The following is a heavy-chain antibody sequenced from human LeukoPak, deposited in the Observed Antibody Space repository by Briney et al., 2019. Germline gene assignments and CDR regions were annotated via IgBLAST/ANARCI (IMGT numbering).Heavy chain of an antibody. CDR1: GFTFSSYA. V-gene: IGHV3-30-3*01. CDR2: ISYDGSNK. D-gene: IGHD4-11*01. J-gene: IGHJ6*03. Sequence: GRSLRLSCAASGFTFSSYAMHWVRQAPGKGLEWVAVISYDGSNKYYADSVKGRFTISRDNAKNSLYLQMNSLRAEDTAVYYCARRTVTTHYYMDVWGKGTTVTVSS. CDR3: ARRTVTTHYYMDV.